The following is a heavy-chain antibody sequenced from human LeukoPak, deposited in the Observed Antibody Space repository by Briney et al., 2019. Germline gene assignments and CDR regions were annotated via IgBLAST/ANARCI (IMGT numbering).Heavy chain of an antibody. V-gene: IGHV3-7*01. CDR3: ARGRYHHDSSGYSSFYH. J-gene: IGHJ4*02. CDR2: IEHDGSTK. CDR1: GFSFSSYW. D-gene: IGHD3-22*01. Sequence: GGSLRLSCTVSGFSFSSYWMSWVRQAPGKGLERVANIEHDGSTKFYLDSVKGRFTISRDNAMSSLYLQMNSLRAEDTAVYYCARGRYHHDSSGYSSFYHWGQGTLVTVSS.